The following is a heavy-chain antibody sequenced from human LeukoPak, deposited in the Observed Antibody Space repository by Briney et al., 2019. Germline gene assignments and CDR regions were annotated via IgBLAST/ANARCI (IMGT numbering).Heavy chain of an antibody. D-gene: IGHD6-19*01. CDR2: INSDGSST. Sequence: GGSLRLSCAASGFTFSSYWMRWVRQAPGKGLVWVSRINSDGSSTSYADSVKGRFTISRDNAKNSLYLQMNSLRAEDTAVYYCARGDSSGWYFDYWGQGTLVTVSS. J-gene: IGHJ4*02. V-gene: IGHV3-74*01. CDR1: GFTFSSYW. CDR3: ARGDSSGWYFDY.